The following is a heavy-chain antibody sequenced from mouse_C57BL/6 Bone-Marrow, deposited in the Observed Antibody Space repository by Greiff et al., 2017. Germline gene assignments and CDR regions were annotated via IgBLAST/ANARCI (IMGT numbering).Heavy chain of an antibody. CDR1: GYTFTSYW. CDR3: ARRDDYDGRFDY. D-gene: IGHD2-4*01. J-gene: IGHJ2*01. CDR2: IDPSDSYT. V-gene: IGHV1-50*01. Sequence: QVQLQQPGAELVKPGASVKLSCKASGYTFTSYWMQWVKQRPGQGLEWIGEIDPSDSYTNYNQKFKGKATLTVDTSSSTAYMQLSSLTSEDSAVYYCARRDDYDGRFDYWGQGTTLTVSS.